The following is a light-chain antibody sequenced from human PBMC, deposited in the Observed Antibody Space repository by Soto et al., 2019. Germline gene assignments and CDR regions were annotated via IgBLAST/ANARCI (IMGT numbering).Light chain of an antibody. CDR1: QSVSTNY. CDR3: QQYSSSPFT. CDR2: DAS. J-gene: IGKJ2*01. Sequence: EIVLTQSPGTLSLSPGGRATLSCRASQSVSTNYLAWYQQKPGQAPRLLIFDASTRATGVPDRFSGSGSGTDFSLTISRLEPEDFAVYHCQQYSSSPFTFGQGDQAG. V-gene: IGKV3-20*01.